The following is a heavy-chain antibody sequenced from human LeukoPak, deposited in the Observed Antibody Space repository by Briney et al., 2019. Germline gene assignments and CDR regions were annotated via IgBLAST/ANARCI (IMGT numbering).Heavy chain of an antibody. J-gene: IGHJ5*02. CDR3: AREYSHHIVKADVVAVAETHNWFDP. CDR1: GYTFTNYY. D-gene: IGHD2-15*01. CDR2: INPSGGSR. Sequence: GASVKVSCKASGYTFTNYYMHWVRQAPGQGLEWMGIINPSGGSRSYAQKFQGRVTMTRDTSTSTVYMELSSLRSEDTAVYYCAREYSHHIVKADVVAVAETHNWFDPWGQGTLVTVSS. V-gene: IGHV1-46*01.